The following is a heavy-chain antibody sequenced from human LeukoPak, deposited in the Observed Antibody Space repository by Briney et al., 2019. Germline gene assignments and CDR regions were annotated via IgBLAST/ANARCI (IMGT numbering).Heavy chain of an antibody. J-gene: IGHJ6*02. CDR1: GFTFSSYG. D-gene: IGHD2-2*02. V-gene: IGHV3-33*01. CDR2: IWYDGSNK. Sequence: PGGSLRLSCAASGFTFSSYGMHWVRQAPGKGLEWVAVIWYDGSNKYYADSVKGRFTISRDNSKNTLYLQMNSLRAEDTAVYYCARERLGYCSSTSCYNYYYYGMDVWGQGTTVTVSS. CDR3: ARERLGYCSSTSCYNYYYYGMDV.